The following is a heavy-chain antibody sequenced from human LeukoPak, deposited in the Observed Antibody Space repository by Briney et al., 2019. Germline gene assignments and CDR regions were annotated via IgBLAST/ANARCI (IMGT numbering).Heavy chain of an antibody. Sequence: GGSLRLSCTASGFTFSGKSMNWVRQAPGKGLEWVSLIDDDFTTKYADSVKGRFTISRDNSKSTLYLQMISLRVEDTALYYCAGVTGTYYNWYFDLWGRGTLVTVSS. CDR1: GFTFSGKS. CDR3: AGVTGTYYNWYFDL. CDR2: IDDDFTT. V-gene: IGHV3-66*01. J-gene: IGHJ2*01. D-gene: IGHD3-10*01.